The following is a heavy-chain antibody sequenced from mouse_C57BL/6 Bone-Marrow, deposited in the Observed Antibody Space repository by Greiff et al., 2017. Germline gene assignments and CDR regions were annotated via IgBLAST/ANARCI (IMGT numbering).Heavy chain of an antibody. CDR3: GKRIDYDYAGFAY. Sequence: QVQLQQPGAELVKPGASVKMSCKASGYTFTSYWITWVKQRPGQGLEWIGDIYPGSGSTNYNEKFKSKATLTVDTSSSTAYMQLSSLTSEDSAVYYCGKRIDYDYAGFAYWGQGTLVTVSA. V-gene: IGHV1-55*01. D-gene: IGHD2-4*01. J-gene: IGHJ3*01. CDR1: GYTFTSYW. CDR2: IYPGSGST.